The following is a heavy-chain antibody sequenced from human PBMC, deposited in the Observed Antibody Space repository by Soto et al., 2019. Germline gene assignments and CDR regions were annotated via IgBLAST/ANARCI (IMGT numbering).Heavy chain of an antibody. Sequence: EVQLVESGGYLVQPGGSLRLSCAASGFTFSIYSMNWVRQAPGKGLEWGSYSSGGSSTIYYADSVKGQFTISRDNAQNSLYLQMNSLRAEDTAVYYCARDSTRRFDYWGQGTLVTVSS. V-gene: IGHV3-48*01. J-gene: IGHJ4*02. CDR3: ARDSTRRFDY. CDR2: SSGGSSTI. CDR1: GFTFSIYS.